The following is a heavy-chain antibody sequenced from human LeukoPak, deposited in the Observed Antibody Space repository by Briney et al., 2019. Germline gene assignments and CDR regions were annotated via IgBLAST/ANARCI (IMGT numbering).Heavy chain of an antibody. D-gene: IGHD6-19*01. CDR1: GFTFSSYW. CDR2: ISYDGSNK. J-gene: IGHJ4*02. V-gene: IGHV3-30*03. CDR3: ARESSPYSSHFDY. Sequence: GGSLRLSCAASGFTFSSYWMSWVRQAPGKGLEWVAVISYDGSNKYYADSVKGRFTISRDNSKNTLYLQMNSLRAEDTAVYYCARESSPYSSHFDYWGQGTLVTVSS.